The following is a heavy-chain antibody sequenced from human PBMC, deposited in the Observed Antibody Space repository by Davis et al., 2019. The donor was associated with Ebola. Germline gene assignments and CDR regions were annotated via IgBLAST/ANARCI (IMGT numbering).Heavy chain of an antibody. V-gene: IGHV3-30*02. CDR1: GFTFSSYD. Sequence: GESLKISCATSGFTFSSYDMHWVRQAPGKGLEWVSFMRYDGSNKYYADSVKGRFTISRDNAKNSLYLQMNSLRAEDTAVYYCARDIVRVLMVHEAFDIWGQGTMVTVSS. CDR3: ARDIVRVLMVHEAFDI. D-gene: IGHD2-8*01. J-gene: IGHJ3*02. CDR2: MRYDGSNK.